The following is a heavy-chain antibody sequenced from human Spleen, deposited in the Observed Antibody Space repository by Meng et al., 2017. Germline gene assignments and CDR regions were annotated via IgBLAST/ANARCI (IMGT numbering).Heavy chain of an antibody. CDR3: AGPSYDYVWGSYRRDAFDI. CDR2: ISSPGSTI. Sequence: GESLKISCAASGFNFSSYEMNWVRQAPGKGLEWVSYISSPGSTIFYADSVKGRFTISRDNAKNSLYLPMNSLRAEDTAVYYCAGPSYDYVWGSYRRDAFDIWGQETMVTVSS. V-gene: IGHV3-48*03. D-gene: IGHD3-16*02. J-gene: IGHJ3*02. CDR1: GFNFSSYE.